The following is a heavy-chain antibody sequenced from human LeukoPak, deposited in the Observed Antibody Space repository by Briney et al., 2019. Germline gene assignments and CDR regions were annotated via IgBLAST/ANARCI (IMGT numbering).Heavy chain of an antibody. J-gene: IGHJ4*02. CDR2: MSSSSSYI. CDR1: GFTFRSYT. V-gene: IGHV3-21*01. Sequence: GRSLRLSCAASGFTFRSYTMNWVRQAPGKGLEWVSSMSSSSSYIYYADSVKGRFTISRDNAKNSLYLQMNSLRAEDTAVYYCARDPSLDYWGQGTLVTVSS. CDR3: ARDPSLDY. D-gene: IGHD2-2*01.